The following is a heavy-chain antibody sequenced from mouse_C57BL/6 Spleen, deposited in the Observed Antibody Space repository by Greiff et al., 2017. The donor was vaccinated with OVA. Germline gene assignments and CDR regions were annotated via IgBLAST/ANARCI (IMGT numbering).Heavy chain of an antibody. V-gene: IGHV1-72*01. J-gene: IGHJ4*01. Sequence: QVQLKQPGAELVKPGASVKLSCKASGYTFTSYWMHWVKQRPGRGLEWIGRIDPNSGGTKYNEKFKSKATLTVDKPSSTAYMQLSSLTSEDSAVYYCARSDSRGYYYAMDYWGQGTSVTVSS. CDR2: IDPNSGGT. CDR3: ARSDSRGYYYAMDY. CDR1: GYTFTSYW.